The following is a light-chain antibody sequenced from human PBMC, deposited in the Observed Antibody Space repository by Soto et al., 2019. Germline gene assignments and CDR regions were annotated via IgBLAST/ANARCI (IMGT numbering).Light chain of an antibody. CDR2: GAS. CDR1: QSVSSSY. V-gene: IGKV3-20*01. J-gene: IGKJ1*01. Sequence: EIVLTQSPGTLSLSPGERATLSCRASQSVSSSYLAWYQQKPGQGPRLLIYGASSRATGIPDRFSGSGSGPDFTLTISRLEPEDFAVYYCQQYGSSLWTFGQGTNVEIK. CDR3: QQYGSSLWT.